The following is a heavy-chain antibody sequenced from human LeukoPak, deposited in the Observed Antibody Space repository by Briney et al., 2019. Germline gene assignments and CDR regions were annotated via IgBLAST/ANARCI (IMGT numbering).Heavy chain of an antibody. J-gene: IGHJ1*01. V-gene: IGHV4-59*01. CDR3: ARDCCLGRSSEYFQH. CDR1: GFTFSSYA. CDR2: IYYSGGT. Sequence: PGGSLRLSCAASGFTFSSYAMSWIRQPPGKGLEWIGYIYYSGGTNYNPSLKSRVTISVDTSKNQFSLKLSSVTAADTAVYYCARDCCLGRSSEYFQHWGQGTLVTVSS.